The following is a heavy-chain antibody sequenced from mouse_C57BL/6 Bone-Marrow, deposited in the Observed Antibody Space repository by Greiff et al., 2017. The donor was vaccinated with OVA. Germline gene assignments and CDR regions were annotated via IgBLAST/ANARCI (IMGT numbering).Heavy chain of an antibody. Sequence: VQLQQPGAELVKPGASVKLSCKASGYTFTSYWLQWVKQRPGQGLEWIGEIDPSDSYTNYNQKFKGKATLTVDTSSSTAYLQLSSLTSEDSAVYYCARNGTFGYWGQGTTLTVSS. CDR1: GYTFTSYW. CDR3: ARNGTFGY. V-gene: IGHV1-50*01. D-gene: IGHD4-1*01. CDR2: IDPSDSYT. J-gene: IGHJ2*01.